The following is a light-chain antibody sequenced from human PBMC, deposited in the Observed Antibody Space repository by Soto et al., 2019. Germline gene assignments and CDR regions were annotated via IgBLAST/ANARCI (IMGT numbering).Light chain of an antibody. CDR2: AAS. V-gene: IGKV3-20*01. Sequence: VVLTQPPGTLSLSPGERATLCCRASQSVSSDYLVWYQQKPGQAPRLLIYAASSRATGIPDRFSGSGSGTEFTLTISRLEPEDSAIYYCHQYGAAPPWTFGQGTKVDI. CDR1: QSVSSDY. CDR3: HQYGAAPPWT. J-gene: IGKJ1*01.